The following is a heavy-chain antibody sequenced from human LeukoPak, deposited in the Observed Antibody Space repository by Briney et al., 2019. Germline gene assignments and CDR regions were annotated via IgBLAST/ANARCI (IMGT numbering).Heavy chain of an antibody. V-gene: IGHV3-33*01. CDR1: GFTFSSYG. Sequence: GGSLRLSCAASGFTFSSYGMHWARQAPGKGLEWVAVIWYDGSNKYYADSVKGRLTISRDNSKNTLYLQMNSLRAEDTAVYYCARGGYYDSSGYYYNAFDIWGQGTMVTVSS. CDR2: IWYDGSNK. D-gene: IGHD3-22*01. J-gene: IGHJ3*02. CDR3: ARGGYYDSSGYYYNAFDI.